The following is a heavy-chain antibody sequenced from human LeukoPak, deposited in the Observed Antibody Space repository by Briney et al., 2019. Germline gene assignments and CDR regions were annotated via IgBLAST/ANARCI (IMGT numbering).Heavy chain of an antibody. CDR1: GGSISSGSYY. CDR3: ARSETGDYYGSGAGG. D-gene: IGHD3-10*01. V-gene: IGHV4-61*02. CDR2: IYTSGST. Sequence: PSETLSLTCTVSGGSISSGSYYRSWIRQPAGKGLEWIGRIYTSGSTNYNPSLKGRVTISVDTSKNQFSLKLSSVTAADTAVYYCARSETGDYYGSGAGGWGQGTLVTVSS. J-gene: IGHJ4*02.